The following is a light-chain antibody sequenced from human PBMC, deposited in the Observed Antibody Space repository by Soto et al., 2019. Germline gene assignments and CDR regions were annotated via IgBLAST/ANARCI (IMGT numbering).Light chain of an antibody. Sequence: EIQMPQSPVALYVSPGARATLSCRASQSVRNNLAWYQQKPGQAPRLLIYAASTRATGIPARVSGSGSGTEFTLTISSLQSEEVAVYDGQQYNNWPLTFGGGTKVDIK. CDR3: QQYNNWPLT. J-gene: IGKJ4*01. CDR1: QSVRNN. CDR2: AAS. V-gene: IGKV3-15*01.